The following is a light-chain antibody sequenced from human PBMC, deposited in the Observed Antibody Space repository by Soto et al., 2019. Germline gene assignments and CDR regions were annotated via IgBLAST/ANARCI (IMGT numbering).Light chain of an antibody. J-gene: IGKJ5*01. CDR2: GAS. CDR3: QQYNKWPAEIT. V-gene: IGKV3D-15*01. CDR1: QSVRTK. Sequence: ETVMTQSPATLSVSPGERATLSSSASQSVRTKLAWYQQKPGQAPRLLIYGASSRATGIPARFSGSGSGTEFTLTISSLQSEDSGVYYCQQYNKWPAEITFGQGTRLEIK.